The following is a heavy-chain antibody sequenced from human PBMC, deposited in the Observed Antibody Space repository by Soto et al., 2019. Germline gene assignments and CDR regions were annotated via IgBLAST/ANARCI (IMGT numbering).Heavy chain of an antibody. CDR1: GVSISSSSYY. CDR2: IYYSGST. CDR3: ARLPYGDHPFDY. V-gene: IGHV4-39*01. J-gene: IGHJ4*02. Sequence: SETLSLTCTVSGVSISSSSYYWGWIRQPPGKGLEWIGGIYYSGSTYYNPSLKSRVTISVDTSKNQFSLKLSSVTAADTAVYYCARLPYGDHPFDYWGQGTLVTVSS. D-gene: IGHD4-17*01.